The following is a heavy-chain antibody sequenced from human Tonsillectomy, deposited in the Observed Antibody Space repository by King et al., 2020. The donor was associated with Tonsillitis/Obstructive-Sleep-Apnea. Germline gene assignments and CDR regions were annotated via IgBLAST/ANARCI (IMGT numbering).Heavy chain of an antibody. V-gene: IGHV3-9*01. D-gene: IGHD2-2*01. CDR2: ISWNSGRL. J-gene: IGHJ3*02. CDR1: GFTFDDYA. CDR3: AKDKVPWFVVVPAASGAFDI. Sequence: VQLVESGGGLVQPGRSLRLSCAASGFTFDDYAMHWVRQAPGKGLEWVSGISWNSGRLGYADSVKGRFTISKDNAKNSLYLQMNSLRPEDTALYYCAKDKVPWFVVVPAASGAFDIWGHGTMVTVSS.